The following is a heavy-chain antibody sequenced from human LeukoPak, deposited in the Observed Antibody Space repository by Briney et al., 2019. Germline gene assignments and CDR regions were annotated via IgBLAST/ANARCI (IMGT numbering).Heavy chain of an antibody. CDR3: AREVGVAARWFDP. V-gene: IGHV4-34*01. D-gene: IGHD6-6*01. Sequence: SETLSLTCAVYGGPFSGYYWSWIRQPPGKGLEWIGEINHSGSTNYNPSLKSRVTISVDTSKNQFSLKLSSVTAADTAVYYCAREVGVAARWFDPWGQGTLVTVSS. CDR2: INHSGST. CDR1: GGPFSGYY. J-gene: IGHJ5*02.